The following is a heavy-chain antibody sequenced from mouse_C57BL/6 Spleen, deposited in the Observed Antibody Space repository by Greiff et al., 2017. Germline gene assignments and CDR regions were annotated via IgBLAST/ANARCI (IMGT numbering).Heavy chain of an antibody. CDR1: GYTFTSYW. V-gene: IGHV1-52*01. J-gene: IGHJ3*01. D-gene: IGHD1-1*02. CDR2: IDPSDSET. Sequence: QVQLQQPGAELVRPGSSVKLSCKASGYTFTSYWMHWVKQRPIQGLEWIGNIDPSDSETHYNQKFKDKATLTVDKSSSTAYMQLSSLTSEYSAVYYCARGGSSSWFAYWGQGTLVTVSA. CDR3: ARGGSSSWFAY.